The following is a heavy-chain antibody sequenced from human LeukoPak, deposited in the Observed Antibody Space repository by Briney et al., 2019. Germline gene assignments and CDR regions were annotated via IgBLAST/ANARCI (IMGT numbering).Heavy chain of an antibody. D-gene: IGHD3-10*01. CDR3: ASSFYYALGRDY. CDR1: GFTVSSNY. J-gene: IGHJ4*02. V-gene: IGHV3-53*01. CDR2: IYSGGST. Sequence: GGSLRLSCAASGFTVSSNYMSWVRPAPGKGLEWVSVIYSGGSTYYADSVKGRFTISRDNSKNTLYLQMNSLRAEDTAVYYCASSFYYALGRDYWGQGTLVTVSS.